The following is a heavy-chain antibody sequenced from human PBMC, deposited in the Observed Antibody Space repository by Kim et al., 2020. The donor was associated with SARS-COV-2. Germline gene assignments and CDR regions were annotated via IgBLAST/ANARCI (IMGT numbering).Heavy chain of an antibody. CDR2: IIPIFGTA. V-gene: IGHV1-69*13. CDR1: GGTFSSYA. CDR3: ARGLIQLWSGGYYDSSGYLDY. D-gene: IGHD3-22*01. J-gene: IGHJ4*02. Sequence: SVKVSCKASGGTFSSYAISWVRQAPGQGLEWMGGIIPIFGTANYAQKFQGRVTITADESTSTAYMELSSLRSEDTAVYYCARGLIQLWSGGYYDSSGYLDYWGQGTLVTVSS.